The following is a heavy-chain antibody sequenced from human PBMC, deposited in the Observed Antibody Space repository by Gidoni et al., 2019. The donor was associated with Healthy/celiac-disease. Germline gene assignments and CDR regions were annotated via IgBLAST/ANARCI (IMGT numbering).Heavy chain of an antibody. Sequence: QVQLVESGGGVVQPGRSLRLSCAASGFTFSSYAMHWVRQAPGKGLEWVAVISYDGSNKYYADSVKGRFTISRDNSKNTLYLQMNSLRAEDTAVYYCARDWNYSWYFDLWGRGTLVTVSS. CDR3: ARDWNYSWYFDL. CDR1: GFTFSSYA. D-gene: IGHD1-7*01. V-gene: IGHV3-30-3*01. CDR2: ISYDGSNK. J-gene: IGHJ2*01.